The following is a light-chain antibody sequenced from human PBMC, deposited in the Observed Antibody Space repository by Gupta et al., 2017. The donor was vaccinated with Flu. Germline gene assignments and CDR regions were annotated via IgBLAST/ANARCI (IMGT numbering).Light chain of an antibody. J-gene: IGKJ4*01. CDR2: GAS. Sequence: EIVLTPSPGTLSLSPGERATLSCRARQSVSSSYLAWYQQKPGQAPRLLIYGASSRATDIPDRFSGSGSGTDFTLTISRLEAEDFAVYDCQQYGSSPLTFGGGTKVEIK. V-gene: IGKV3-20*01. CDR3: QQYGSSPLT. CDR1: QSVSSSY.